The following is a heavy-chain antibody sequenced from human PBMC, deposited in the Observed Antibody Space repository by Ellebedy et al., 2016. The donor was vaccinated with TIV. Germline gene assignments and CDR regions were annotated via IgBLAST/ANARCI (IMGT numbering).Heavy chain of an antibody. CDR1: GYTFTGYY. D-gene: IGHD4-17*01. CDR2: INPNSGGT. Sequence: ASVKVSCXASGYTFTGYYMHWVRQAPGQGLEWMGWINPNSGGTNYAQKFQGRVTMTRDTSISTAYMELSSLRSEDTAVYYCARDRLRPLEYYYGMDVWGQGTTVTVSS. V-gene: IGHV1-2*02. CDR3: ARDRLRPLEYYYGMDV. J-gene: IGHJ6*02.